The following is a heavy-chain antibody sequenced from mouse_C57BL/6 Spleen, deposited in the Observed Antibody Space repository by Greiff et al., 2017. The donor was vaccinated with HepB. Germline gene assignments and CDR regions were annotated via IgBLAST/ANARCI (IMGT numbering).Heavy chain of an antibody. Sequence: QVQLQQPGAELVMPGASVKLSCKASGYTFTSYWMHWVKQRPGQGLEWIGEIDPSDSYTNYNQKFQGKSTLTVDKSSSTAYMQLSSLTSEDSAVYYCAWFYEGYYGYWGQGTTLTVSS. CDR2: IDPSDSYT. CDR3: AWFYEGYYGY. D-gene: IGHD2-3*01. CDR1: GYTFTSYW. J-gene: IGHJ2*01. V-gene: IGHV1-69*01.